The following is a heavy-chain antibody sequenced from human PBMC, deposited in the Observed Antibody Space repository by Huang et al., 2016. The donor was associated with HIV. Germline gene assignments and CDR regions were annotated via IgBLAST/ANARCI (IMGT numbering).Heavy chain of an antibody. CDR3: AREPTRGSGSYYYYYYYMDV. J-gene: IGHJ6*03. D-gene: IGHD3-10*01. V-gene: IGHV3-48*01. Sequence: EVQLVESGGGLVQPGGSLRLSCAASGFTFSSYSMNWVRQAPGKGVELVSYISSSSSTRYYADAVKGRFTISRDNAKNSLYLQMNSLRAEDTAVYYCAREPTRGSGSYYYYYYYMDVWGKGTTVTVSS. CDR1: GFTFSSYS. CDR2: ISSSSSTR.